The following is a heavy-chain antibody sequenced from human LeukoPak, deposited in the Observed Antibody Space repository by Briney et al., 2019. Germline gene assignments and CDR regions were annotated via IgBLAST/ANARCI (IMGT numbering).Heavy chain of an antibody. CDR1: GGSINSSSYY. Sequence: SETLSLTCTVSGGSINSSSYYWGWNRQPPGTGLEWIGSIYYSGRTYYNPSLKSRVTISIDTSKNQFSLKLSSVTAADTAVYYCARLYSSSSALDYWGQGTLVTVSS. CDR2: IYYSGRT. V-gene: IGHV4-39*07. D-gene: IGHD6-13*01. CDR3: ARLYSSSSALDY. J-gene: IGHJ4*02.